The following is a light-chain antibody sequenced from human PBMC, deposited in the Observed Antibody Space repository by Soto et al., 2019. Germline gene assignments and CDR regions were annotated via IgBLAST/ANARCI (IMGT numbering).Light chain of an antibody. Sequence: DIQMTQSHSTLSASVGNRFTIASRASQTSSTCLAWYQQSPGKAPKLLIYDASSLESGVPSRFSGSGSGTEFTLTISSLQPDDFATYYCQQHNSYPWTFGQGTKV. J-gene: IGKJ1*01. CDR1: QTSSTC. CDR2: DAS. CDR3: QQHNSYPWT. V-gene: IGKV1-5*01.